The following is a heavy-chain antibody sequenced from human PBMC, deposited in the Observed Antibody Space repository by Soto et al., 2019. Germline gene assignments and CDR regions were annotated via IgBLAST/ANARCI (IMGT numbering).Heavy chain of an antibody. CDR2: IYYSGST. Sequence: SETLSLTCTVSGGSISSSSYYWGWIRQPPGKGLEWIGSIYYSGSTYYNPSLKSRVTISVDTSKNQFSLKLSSVTAADTAVYYCARHSGYDRSPDYWGQGTLVTVSS. CDR3: ARHSGYDRSPDY. V-gene: IGHV4-39*01. J-gene: IGHJ4*02. CDR1: GGSISSSSYY. D-gene: IGHD5-12*01.